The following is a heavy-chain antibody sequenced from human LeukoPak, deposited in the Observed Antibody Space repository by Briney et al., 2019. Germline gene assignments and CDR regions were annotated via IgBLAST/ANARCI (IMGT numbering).Heavy chain of an antibody. J-gene: IGHJ6*04. D-gene: IGHD5-12*01. CDR3: ASRGYSGYDAYYYGMDV. CDR2: IIPIFATA. V-gene: IGHV1-69*06. Sequence: SVKVSCKASGGTFSSYAIIWVRQAPGQGLEWMGGIIPIFATANYTQKFQGRVTITADKSTSTAYMELSSLRSEDTAVYYCASRGYSGYDAYYYGMDVWGKGTTVTVSS. CDR1: GGTFSSYA.